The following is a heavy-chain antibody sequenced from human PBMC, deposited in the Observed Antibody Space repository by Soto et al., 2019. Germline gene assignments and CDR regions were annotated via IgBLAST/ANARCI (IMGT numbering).Heavy chain of an antibody. D-gene: IGHD2-8*01. V-gene: IGHV3-11*06. CDR3: ARAPLVEMVYAIPVSDY. CDR2: ISSSSSYT. CDR1: GFTFSDYY. Sequence: PGGSLRLSCAAAGFTFSDYYMSLIRQAPGKGLEWVSYISSSSSYTNYADSVKGRFTISRDNAKNSLYLQMNSLRAEDTAVYYCARAPLVEMVYAIPVSDYWGQGTLVTVSS. J-gene: IGHJ4*02.